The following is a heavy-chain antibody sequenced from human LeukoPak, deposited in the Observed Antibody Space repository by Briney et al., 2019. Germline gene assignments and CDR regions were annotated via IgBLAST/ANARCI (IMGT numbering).Heavy chain of an antibody. CDR2: INPGNGNI. J-gene: IGHJ4*02. Sequence: GASVKVSCKASGYTFTSYAMHWVRQAPGQRLEWMGWINPGNGNIKYSQKLQGRITITRDTSASTAYMELSSLRSEDTAVYYCARTGLYYHGSGSDYWGQGTLVTVSS. CDR1: GYTFTSYA. V-gene: IGHV1-3*01. D-gene: IGHD3-10*01. CDR3: ARTGLYYHGSGSDY.